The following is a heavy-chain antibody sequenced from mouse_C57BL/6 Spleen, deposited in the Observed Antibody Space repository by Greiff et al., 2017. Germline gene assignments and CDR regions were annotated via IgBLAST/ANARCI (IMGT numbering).Heavy chain of an antibody. J-gene: IGHJ2*01. D-gene: IGHD1-1*01. V-gene: IGHV5-16*01. CDR1: GFTFSDYY. Sequence: EVKVVESEGGLVQPGSSMKLSCTASGFTFSDYYMAWVRQVPDKGLEWVANINYDGSSTYYLDSLKSRFIISRDNAKNILYLQMSSLKSEDTATYYCARDSDYYGSSIHFDYWGQGTTLTVSS. CDR3: ARDSDYYGSSIHFDY. CDR2: INYDGSST.